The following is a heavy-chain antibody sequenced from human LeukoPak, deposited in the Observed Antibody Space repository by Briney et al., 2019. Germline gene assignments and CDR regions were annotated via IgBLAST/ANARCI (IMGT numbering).Heavy chain of an antibody. J-gene: IGHJ6*02. CDR2: ISSSSSYI. V-gene: IGHV3-21*01. CDR1: GFTFSSYS. CDR3: ASLALDWGNDYGDYDFYYGMDA. D-gene: IGHD4-17*01. Sequence: GGSLRLSCAASGFTFSSYSMNWVRQAPGKGLEWVSSISSSSSYIYYADSVKGRFTISRDNAKNSLYLQMNSLRAEDTAVYYCASLALDWGNDYGDYDFYYGMDAWGQGTTVTVSS.